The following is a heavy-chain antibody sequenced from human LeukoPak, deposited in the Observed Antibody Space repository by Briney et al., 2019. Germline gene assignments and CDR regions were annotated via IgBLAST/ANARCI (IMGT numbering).Heavy chain of an antibody. J-gene: IGHJ2*01. D-gene: IGHD1-14*01. CDR3: AGDLGRMTHTRNWYFDL. V-gene: IGHV3-48*01. CDR1: GFTFNSYN. Sequence: GGSLRLSCAASGFTFNSYNMNWVRQAPGKGLEWVSYISSSSTTIYYADSVKGRFTISRDNAQNSLFLQMNSLRAEDTAIYYCAGDLGRMTHTRNWYFDLWGRGTLVTVSS. CDR2: ISSSSTTI.